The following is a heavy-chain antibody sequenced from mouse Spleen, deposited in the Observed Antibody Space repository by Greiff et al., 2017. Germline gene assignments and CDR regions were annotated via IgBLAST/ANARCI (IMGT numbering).Heavy chain of an antibody. CDR3: ARYGRLRAMDY. J-gene: IGHJ4*01. D-gene: IGHD1-2*01. CDR2: ISSGGGNT. V-gene: IGHV5-9-3*01. Sequence: EVQVVESGGGLVKLGGSLKLSCAASGFTFSSYAMSWVRKTPEKRLEWVATISSGGGNTYYPDSVKGRFTISRDNAKNTLYLQMSSLKSEDTAMYYCARYGRLRAMDYWGQGTSVTVSS. CDR1: GFTFSSYA.